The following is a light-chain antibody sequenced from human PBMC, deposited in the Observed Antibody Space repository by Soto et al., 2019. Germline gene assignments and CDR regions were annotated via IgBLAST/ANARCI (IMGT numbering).Light chain of an antibody. V-gene: IGLV2-14*01. J-gene: IGLJ1*01. CDR3: SSYTSSSTPYV. Sequence: QSVLTQPASVSGSPGQSITISCTGTRSDVGGYKYVSWYQQHPGKAPKLMIYEVSNRPSGVSKRFSGSKSGNTASLTISVLQAEDEADYYCSSYTSSSTPYVFGTGTKVTVL. CDR2: EVS. CDR1: RSDVGGYKY.